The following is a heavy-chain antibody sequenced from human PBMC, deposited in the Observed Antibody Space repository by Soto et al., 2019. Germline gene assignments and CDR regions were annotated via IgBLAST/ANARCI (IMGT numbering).Heavy chain of an antibody. Sequence: QVQLVESGGGLVKPGGSLRLSCAASGFTFSDHYMSWIRQAPGKGLEWVSYISSSSSYTKYADSVKGRFTISRDNAKNSLYLQMNSLRAEDTGVYYCARDFERIHYFDYWGQGTLVTVSS. J-gene: IGHJ4*02. CDR2: ISSSSSYT. CDR3: ARDFERIHYFDY. V-gene: IGHV3-11*06. D-gene: IGHD6-25*01. CDR1: GFTFSDHY.